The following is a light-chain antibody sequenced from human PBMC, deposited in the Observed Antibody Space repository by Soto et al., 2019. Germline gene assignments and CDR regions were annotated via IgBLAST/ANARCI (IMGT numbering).Light chain of an antibody. V-gene: IGKV3-11*01. CDR3: QQCNNWPQWT. J-gene: IGKJ1*01. CDR2: DAS. CDR1: QSVGTF. Sequence: ETVSTQSPATLSLSPGERGTLSCRASQSVGTFFAWYQQKPGQAPRLLIYDASNRATGIPPRFSGSGSGTDFTLTISSLEPEDFAVYYCQQCNNWPQWTFGQGTKVDI.